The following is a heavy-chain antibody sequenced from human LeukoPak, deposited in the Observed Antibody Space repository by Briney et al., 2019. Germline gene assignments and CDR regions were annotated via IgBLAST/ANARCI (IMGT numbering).Heavy chain of an antibody. CDR2: INPNSGGT. Sequence: ASVKVSCQASGYTFTGYYMHWVRHAPGQGLEWMGWINPNSGGTNYAQNFQGRVTMPRDTSISTAYMELSRLRSDDTAVYYCAVLRFLEWLFEIFDYWGQGTLVTVSS. V-gene: IGHV1-2*02. J-gene: IGHJ4*02. D-gene: IGHD3-3*01. CDR1: GYTFTGYY. CDR3: AVLRFLEWLFEIFDY.